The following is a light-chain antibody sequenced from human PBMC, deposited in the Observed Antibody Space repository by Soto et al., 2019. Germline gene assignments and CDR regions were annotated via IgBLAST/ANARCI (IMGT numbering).Light chain of an antibody. V-gene: IGLV1-47*01. CDR1: TSNIGSNY. Sequence: QSVLTQPPSASGTPGQRVTISCSGSTSNIGSNYVYWYQQLPGTAPKLLIYMNNQRPSGVPDRFSGSKSGTSASLAISGLRSQDVAYYYFAAWDDSLTGRVFGGGTKVTVL. CDR2: MNN. CDR3: AAWDDSLTGRV. J-gene: IGLJ2*01.